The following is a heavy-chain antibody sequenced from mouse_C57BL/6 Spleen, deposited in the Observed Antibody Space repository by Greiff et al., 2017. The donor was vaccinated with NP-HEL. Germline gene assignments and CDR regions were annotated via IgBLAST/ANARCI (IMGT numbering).Heavy chain of an antibody. V-gene: IGHV1-64*01. Sequence: QVQLQQPGAELVKPGASVKLSCKASGYTFTSYWMHWVKQRPGQGLEWIGMIHPNSGSTNYNEKFKSKATLTVDKSSSTAYMQLSSLTSEDSAVCYCASNWGYAMDYWGQGTSVTVSS. D-gene: IGHD4-1*01. J-gene: IGHJ4*01. CDR3: ASNWGYAMDY. CDR2: IHPNSGST. CDR1: GYTFTSYW.